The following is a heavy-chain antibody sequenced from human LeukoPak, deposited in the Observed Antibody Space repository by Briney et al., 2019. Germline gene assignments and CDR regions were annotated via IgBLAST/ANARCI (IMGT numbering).Heavy chain of an antibody. J-gene: IGHJ4*02. CDR2: VYNSGST. D-gene: IGHD1-26*01. Sequence: SETLSLTCSVSGGSISIYYWSWIRQPPGKGLEWIGYVYNSGSTDYNPSLKSRVTISVDTSKNQFCLKVNSVTASDTAVYYCVRDRELYYWGQGILVTVSS. V-gene: IGHV4-59*01. CDR1: GGSISIYY. CDR3: VRDRELYY.